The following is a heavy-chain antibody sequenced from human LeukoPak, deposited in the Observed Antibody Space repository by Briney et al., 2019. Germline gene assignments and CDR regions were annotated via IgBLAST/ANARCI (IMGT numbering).Heavy chain of an antibody. CDR3: AREYYDYVWGSYRYYFDY. D-gene: IGHD3-16*02. V-gene: IGHV3-30-3*01. CDR1: GFTFSTYA. CDR2: ISYDGSNK. Sequence: GGSLRLSCAASGFTFSTYAMHCVRQAPGKGLEWVAVISYDGSNKYYADSVKGRFTISRDNSKNTLYLQMNSLRAEDTAVYYCAREYYDYVWGSYRYYFDYWGQGTLVTVSS. J-gene: IGHJ4*02.